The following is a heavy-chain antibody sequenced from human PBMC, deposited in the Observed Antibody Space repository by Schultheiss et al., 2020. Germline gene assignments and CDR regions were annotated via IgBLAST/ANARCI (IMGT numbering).Heavy chain of an antibody. CDR1: GFTFSSYD. Sequence: GGSLRLSCAASGFTFSSYDMHWVRQATGKGLEWVSAIGTAGDTYYPGSVKGRFTISRDNSKNTLYLQMNSLRAEDTAVYYCAKERAVAGTRNWFDPWGQGTLVTVSS. D-gene: IGHD6-19*01. CDR2: IGTAGDT. CDR3: AKERAVAGTRNWFDP. J-gene: IGHJ5*02. V-gene: IGHV3-13*01.